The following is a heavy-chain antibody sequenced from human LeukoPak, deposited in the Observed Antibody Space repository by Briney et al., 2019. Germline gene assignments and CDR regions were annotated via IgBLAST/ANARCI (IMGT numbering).Heavy chain of an antibody. CDR1: GGTFSSYA. Sequence: SVKVSCKASGGTFSSYAISWVRQAPGQGLEWMGRIIPILGIANYAQKFQGRVTITADKSTSTAYMELSSLRSEDTAVYYCVRGPITSEAFDIWGQGTMVTVSS. D-gene: IGHD3-10*01. CDR3: VRGPITSEAFDI. CDR2: IIPILGIA. V-gene: IGHV1-69*04. J-gene: IGHJ3*02.